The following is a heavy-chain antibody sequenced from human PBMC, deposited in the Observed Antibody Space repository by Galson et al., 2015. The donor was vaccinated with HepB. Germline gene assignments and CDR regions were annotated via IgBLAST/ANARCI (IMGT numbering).Heavy chain of an antibody. J-gene: IGHJ6*02. V-gene: IGHV3-21*01. CDR3: ARFGELRYYGMDV. Sequence: SLRLSCAASGFTFSSYSMNWVRQAPGKGLEWVSSISSSSSYIYYADSVKGRFTISRDNAKNSLYLQMNSLRAEDRAVYYCARFGELRYYGMDVWGQGTTVTVSS. D-gene: IGHD3-10*01. CDR1: GFTFSSYS. CDR2: ISSSSSYI.